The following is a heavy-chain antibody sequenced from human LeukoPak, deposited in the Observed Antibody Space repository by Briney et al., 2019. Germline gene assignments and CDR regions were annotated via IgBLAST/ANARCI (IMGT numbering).Heavy chain of an antibody. CDR3: ARGWLAETTVVTPYNY. CDR1: GGTFSSYD. CDR2: ITPIFGTA. D-gene: IGHD4-23*01. J-gene: IGHJ4*02. Sequence: SVKVSCKASGGTFSSYDISWVRQAPGQGLEWMGGITPIFGTAKYAQKFQGRVTITAVESMSTAYMELSSLRSEDTAVYYCARGWLAETTVVTPYNYWGQGTLVTASS. V-gene: IGHV1-69*13.